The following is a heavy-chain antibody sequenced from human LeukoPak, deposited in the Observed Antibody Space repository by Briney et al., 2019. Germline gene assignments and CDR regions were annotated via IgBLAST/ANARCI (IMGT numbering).Heavy chain of an antibody. Sequence: SVKVSCKASGGTFSSYATSWVRQAPGQGLEWMGRIIPIFGTANYAQKFQGRVTITTDESTSTAYMELSSLRSEDTAVYYCARDSPSRDGYNYVDYWGQGTLVTVSS. D-gene: IGHD5-24*01. V-gene: IGHV1-69*05. CDR1: GGTFSSYA. CDR3: ARDSPSRDGYNYVDY. J-gene: IGHJ4*02. CDR2: IIPIFGTA.